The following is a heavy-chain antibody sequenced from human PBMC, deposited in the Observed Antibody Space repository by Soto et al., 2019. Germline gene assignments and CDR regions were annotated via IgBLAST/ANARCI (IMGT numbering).Heavy chain of an antibody. V-gene: IGHV1-69*13. CDR3: ARVPPWGNSAGDYYIQHYDS. J-gene: IGHJ4*02. CDR1: GGTFSNYA. CDR2: IIPIFGTA. D-gene: IGHD3-10*01. Sequence: AASVKVSCKVSGGTFSNYAISWVRQAPGQGLEWMGGIIPIFGTANYAQKFQGRVTITADESTSTAYMELSSLRSEDTAVYYCARVPPWGNSAGDYYIQHYDSWGQGTPVTVSS.